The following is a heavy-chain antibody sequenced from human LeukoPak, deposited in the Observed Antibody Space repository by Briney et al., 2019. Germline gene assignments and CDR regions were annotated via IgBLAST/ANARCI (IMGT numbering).Heavy chain of an antibody. D-gene: IGHD3-10*01. CDR3: VAMVRGVGYYYYNYGMDV. CDR2: IIPIFGTA. CDR1: GGTFSSYA. Sequence: SVTLSFTASGGTFSSYAISWVRQAPGQGLEWMGGIIPIFGTANYAQKFQRTITITADDSTSTAYMELSSLRSEDTAVYYCVAMVRGVGYYYYNYGMDVWG. V-gene: IGHV1-69*13. J-gene: IGHJ6*02.